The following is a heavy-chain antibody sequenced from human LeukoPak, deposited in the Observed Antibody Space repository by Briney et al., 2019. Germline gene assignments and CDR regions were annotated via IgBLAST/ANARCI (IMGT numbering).Heavy chain of an antibody. CDR1: GYSFTSYW. D-gene: IGHD5-18*01. CDR2: IYPSDSDT. CDR3: ARRTGSGYSYGWFSGVIDY. Sequence: GESLKIPCKGSGYSFTSYWIGWVRQMPGKGLEWMGIIYPSDSDTRYSPSFQGQVTISADKSISTAYLQWSSLKASDTAMYYCARRTGSGYSYGWFSGVIDYWGQGTLVTVSS. V-gene: IGHV5-51*01. J-gene: IGHJ4*02.